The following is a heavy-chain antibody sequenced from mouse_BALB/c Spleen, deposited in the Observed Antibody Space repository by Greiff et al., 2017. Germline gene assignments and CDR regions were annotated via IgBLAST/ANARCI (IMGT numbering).Heavy chain of an antibody. J-gene: IGHJ4*01. CDR1: GYTFTSYW. Sequence: QVQLKESGAELARPGASVKLSCKASGYTFTSYWMQWVKQRPGQGLEWIGAIYPGDGDTRYTQKFKGKATLTADKSSSTAYMQLSSLASEDSAVYYCARSLGGDWGQGTSVTVSS. V-gene: IGHV1-87*01. CDR2: IYPGDGDT. CDR3: ARSLGGD.